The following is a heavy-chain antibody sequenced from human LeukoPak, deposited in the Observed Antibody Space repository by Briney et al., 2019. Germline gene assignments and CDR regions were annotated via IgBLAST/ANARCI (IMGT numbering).Heavy chain of an antibody. D-gene: IGHD2-8*01. J-gene: IGHJ5*02. V-gene: IGHV4-59*01. CDR1: GGSMKDYY. CDR2: IYYSGST. Sequence: SETLSPTCTVSGGSMKDYYWSWIRQPPGKGLEWIGYIYYSGSTNYNPSLKSRVTISVDTSNNQFSLRLSSVTAADTAVYYCARDSWSNWFDPWGQGTLVAVSS. CDR3: ARDSWSNWFDP.